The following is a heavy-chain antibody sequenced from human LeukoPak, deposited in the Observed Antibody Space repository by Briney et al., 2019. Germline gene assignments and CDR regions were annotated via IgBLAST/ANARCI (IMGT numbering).Heavy chain of an antibody. CDR1: GFTFSSCG. J-gene: IGHJ3*02. CDR2: ISYDGSNK. V-gene: IGHV3-30*03. D-gene: IGHD5-18*01. CDR3: AAKGYSYGNKAFDI. Sequence: GGGLRLSCAASGFTFSSCGMHWVRQAPGKGLEWVAVISYDGSNKFYADSVTGRFTISRDNSKNTLYLQMNSLRAEDTAVYYCAAKGYSYGNKAFDIWGQGTMVTVSS.